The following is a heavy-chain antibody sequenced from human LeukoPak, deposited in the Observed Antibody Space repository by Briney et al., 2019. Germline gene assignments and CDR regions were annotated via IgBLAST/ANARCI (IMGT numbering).Heavy chain of an antibody. V-gene: IGHV3-23*01. CDR3: AKDRVRIYSYGNDAYDL. CDR1: GFTSTIYA. D-gene: IGHD5-18*01. J-gene: IGHJ3*01. Sequence: GGSLRLSCAPSGFTSTIYAMSWVRQGPGKGLEWVSLISGSGNSIDYADSVKGRFTMSRDNSNNTLYLHMSSLRVEDTALYYFAKDRVRIYSYGNDAYDLWGQGTMVTVSS. CDR2: ISGSGNSI.